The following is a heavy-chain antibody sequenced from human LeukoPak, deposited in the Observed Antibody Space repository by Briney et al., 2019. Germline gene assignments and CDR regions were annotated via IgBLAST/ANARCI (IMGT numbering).Heavy chain of an antibody. J-gene: IGHJ3*02. CDR1: GYTFTSYG. D-gene: IGHD3-16*01. V-gene: IGHV1-18*01. CDR3: ARGYPYVPEVWAFAFDI. CDR2: ISAYNGNT. Sequence: PAASVKVSCKASGYTFTSYGISWVRQAPGQGLEWMGWISAYNGNTNYAQKLQGRVTMTTDTSTSTAYMELRSLRSDDTAVYYCARGYPYVPEVWAFAFDIWAKGQWSPSLQ.